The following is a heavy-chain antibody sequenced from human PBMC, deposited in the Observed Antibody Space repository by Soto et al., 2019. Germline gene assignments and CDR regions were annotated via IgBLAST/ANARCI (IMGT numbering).Heavy chain of an antibody. Sequence: QVQLQQWGAGLLKPSETLSLTCAVYGGSFSGYYWSWIRQPPGKGLEWIGEINHSGSTNYNPFLKSRVTISVDTSKNQFSLKLSSVAAADTAVYYCARGLRLGYWGQGTLVTVSS. CDR2: INHSGST. CDR1: GGSFSGYY. CDR3: ARGLRLGY. J-gene: IGHJ4*02. D-gene: IGHD3-9*01. V-gene: IGHV4-34*01.